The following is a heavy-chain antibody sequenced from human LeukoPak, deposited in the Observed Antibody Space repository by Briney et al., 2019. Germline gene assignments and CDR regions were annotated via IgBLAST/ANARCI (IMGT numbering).Heavy chain of an antibody. J-gene: IGHJ4*02. CDR2: IKPDGGEK. CDR1: GFTFSSYM. CDR3: ARDSFETDIDY. V-gene: IGHV3-7*01. Sequence: PGGSLRLSCAASGFTFSSYMMTWVCQAPGKGLEWVANIKPDGGEKYYVDSVKGRFTISRDNAKNSLYLQMNSLRAEDTAVYYCARDSFETDIDYWGQGTLVTVSS. D-gene: IGHD1-14*01.